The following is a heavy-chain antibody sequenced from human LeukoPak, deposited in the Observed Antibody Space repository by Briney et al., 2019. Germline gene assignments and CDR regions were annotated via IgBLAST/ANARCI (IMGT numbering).Heavy chain of an antibody. CDR1: GFTFSSYG. J-gene: IGHJ6*02. Sequence: GRSLRLSCAASGFTFSSYGMHWVRRAPGKGLEWVAVIWYDGSNKYYADSVKGRFTISRDNSKNTLYLQMNSLRAEDTAVYYCARDAPYCSSTSCLIQYYYYGMDVWGQGTTVTVSS. V-gene: IGHV3-33*01. CDR2: IWYDGSNK. D-gene: IGHD2-2*01. CDR3: ARDAPYCSSTSCLIQYYYYGMDV.